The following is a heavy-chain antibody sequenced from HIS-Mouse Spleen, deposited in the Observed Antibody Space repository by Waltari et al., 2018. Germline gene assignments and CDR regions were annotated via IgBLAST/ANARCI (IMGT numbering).Heavy chain of an antibody. Sequence: QVQLVESGGGVVQPGRSLRLSCAASGFTFSSYGMHWVRQAPGKGREGVAVISYDGSNKYYADSVKGRFTISRDNSKNTLYLQMNSLRAEDTAVYYCANTIGGWFDPWGQGTLVTVSS. V-gene: IGHV3-30*18. CDR2: ISYDGSNK. J-gene: IGHJ5*02. CDR1: GFTFSSYG. D-gene: IGHD3-16*01. CDR3: ANTIGGWFDP.